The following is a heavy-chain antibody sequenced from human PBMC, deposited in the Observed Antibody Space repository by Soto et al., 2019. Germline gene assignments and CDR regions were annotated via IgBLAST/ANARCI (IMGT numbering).Heavy chain of an antibody. CDR1: GFTFSSYS. CDR2: ISSSSAYI. Sequence: EVQLVESGGDLVKPGGSLRLSCADSGFTFSSYSMNWVRQAPGKGLEWVSAISSSSAYIFYADSVKGRFTVSRDNAKNSLYLQMNSLSADDTAVDYCARGGREITRHLDYWGQGTLVTVSS. V-gene: IGHV3-21*01. J-gene: IGHJ4*02. D-gene: IGHD3-10*01. CDR3: ARGGREITRHLDY.